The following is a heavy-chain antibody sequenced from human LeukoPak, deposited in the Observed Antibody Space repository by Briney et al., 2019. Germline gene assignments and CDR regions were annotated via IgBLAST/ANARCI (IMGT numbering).Heavy chain of an antibody. CDR3: AKLYSSSTGIGTGDY. V-gene: IGHV3-23*01. CDR2: ISGSGGST. J-gene: IGHJ4*02. CDR1: GFTFSSYA. Sequence: PGGSLRLSSAASGFTFSSYAMSWVRQAPGKGLEWVSAISGSGGSTYYADPVKGRFTISRDNSKNTLYLQMNSLRAEDTAVYYCAKLYSSSTGIGTGDYWGQGTLVIVSS. D-gene: IGHD6-13*01.